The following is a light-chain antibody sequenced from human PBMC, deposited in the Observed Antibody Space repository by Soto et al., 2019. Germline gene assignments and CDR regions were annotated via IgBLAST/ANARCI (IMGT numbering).Light chain of an antibody. CDR3: SSYTSSNTVI. J-gene: IGLJ2*01. V-gene: IGLV2-14*01. CDR1: SSDVGGYNY. CDR2: EVS. Sequence: QSALTQPASVSGSPGQSITISCTGTSSDVGGYNYVSWYQQYPGKAPKLMIYEVSNRPSGVSNHFSAPKSGNTASLTISGLQAEDEADYYCSSYTSSNTVIFGGGTKLTVL.